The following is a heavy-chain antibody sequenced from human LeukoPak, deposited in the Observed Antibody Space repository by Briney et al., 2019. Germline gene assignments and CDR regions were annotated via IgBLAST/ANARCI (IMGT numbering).Heavy chain of an antibody. D-gene: IGHD4-23*01. V-gene: IGHV3-7*03. Sequence: PGGSLRLSCAASGFTFSSYWMSWVRQAPGKGLEWVANIKQDGSEKYYVDSVKGRFTISRDNAKNSPYLQMNSLRAEDTAVYYCVTKELRWYYFDYWGQGTLVTVSS. J-gene: IGHJ4*02. CDR1: GFTFSSYW. CDR3: VTKELRWYYFDY. CDR2: IKQDGSEK.